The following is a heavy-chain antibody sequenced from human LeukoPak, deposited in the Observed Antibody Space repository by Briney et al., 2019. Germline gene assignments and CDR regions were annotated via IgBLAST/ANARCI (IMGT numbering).Heavy chain of an antibody. V-gene: IGHV1-2*06. J-gene: IGHJ5*02. Sequence: ASVKVSCEASGYTFTGFYMHWVRQAPGQGLEWMGRINPNTGGSNYAQNFQGRVTMTRDTSISTAYMELSRLKSDDTAVYYCAREVGYSSSYYGRFDPWGQGTLVTVSS. CDR1: GYTFTGFY. D-gene: IGHD6-19*01. CDR2: INPNTGGS. CDR3: AREVGYSSSYYGRFDP.